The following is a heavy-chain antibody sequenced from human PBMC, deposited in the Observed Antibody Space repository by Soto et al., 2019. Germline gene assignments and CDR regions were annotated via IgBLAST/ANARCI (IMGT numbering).Heavy chain of an antibody. J-gene: IGHJ5*02. V-gene: IGHV1-18*01. CDR1: GYTFTSYG. Sequence: GASVKVSCKASGYTFTSYGISWVRQAPGQGLEWMGWISAYNGNTNYAQKLQGRVTMTTDTSTSTAYMELRSLRSDDTAVYYCAREGPFLGYCSGGSCYSEPQDGRFDTWGQGTLVTVSS. D-gene: IGHD2-15*01. CDR2: ISAYNGNT. CDR3: AREGPFLGYCSGGSCYSEPQDGRFDT.